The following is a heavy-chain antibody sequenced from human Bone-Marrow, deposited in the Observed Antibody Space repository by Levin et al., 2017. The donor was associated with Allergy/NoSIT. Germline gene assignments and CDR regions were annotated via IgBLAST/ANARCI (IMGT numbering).Heavy chain of an antibody. CDR2: ISYDGMNK. CDR1: GFTFSNYV. Sequence: GGSLRLSCAASGFTFSNYVMHWVRQAPGKGLEWVALISYDGMNKYYSDSVKGRFTIARDNSNNTLWLQMRSLRADDTALYYCARERGVVTAHYGMDVWGQGTTVSVSS. D-gene: IGHD2-21*02. CDR3: ARERGVVTAHYGMDV. V-gene: IGHV3-33*01. J-gene: IGHJ6*02.